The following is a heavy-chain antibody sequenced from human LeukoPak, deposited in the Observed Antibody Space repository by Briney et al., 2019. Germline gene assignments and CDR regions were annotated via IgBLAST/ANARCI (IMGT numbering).Heavy chain of an antibody. CDR3: ARGGQPATIYYFDY. D-gene: IGHD2-2*01. J-gene: IGHJ4*02. CDR1: GFTVSSKY. V-gene: IGHV3-53*01. CDR2: IFSGGST. Sequence: GGSLRLSCAAAGFTVSSKYMSWVRQAPGKGLEWVSVIFSGGSTYYADSVKGRFTSSRDDSKNTLYLQMNRLRAEDTAVYYCARGGQPATIYYFDYWGQGTLVTVS.